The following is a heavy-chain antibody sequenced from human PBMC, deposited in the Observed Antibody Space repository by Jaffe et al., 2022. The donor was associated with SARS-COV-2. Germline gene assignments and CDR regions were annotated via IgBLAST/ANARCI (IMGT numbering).Heavy chain of an antibody. V-gene: IGHV1-18*01. J-gene: IGHJ4*02. D-gene: IGHD4-17*01. CDR3: ARNYLGYGDYGLALKY. CDR1: GYTFTGYA. CDR2: ISAYNGNT. Sequence: QVQLVQSGAEVKKPGASVKVSCKASGYTFTGYAISWMRQAPGQGLEWMGWISAYNGNTKYAEKLQGRLTMTTDPSTSTAYMELRSLRSDDTAVYYCARNYLGYGDYGLALKYWGQGTLITVSS.